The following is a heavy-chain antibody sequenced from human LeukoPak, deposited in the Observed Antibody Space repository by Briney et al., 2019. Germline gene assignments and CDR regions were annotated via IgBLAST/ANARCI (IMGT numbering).Heavy chain of an antibody. J-gene: IGHJ4*02. Sequence: PSETLSLTCTVSGGSISSYYWSWIRQPAGKGLEWIGRIYTSGSTNYNPSLKSRVTMSVDTSKNQFSLKLSSVTAADTAVYYCARDPSSSGWYGQHDYWGQGTLVTVSS. CDR2: IYTSGST. V-gene: IGHV4-4*07. D-gene: IGHD6-19*01. CDR1: GGSISSYY. CDR3: ARDPSSSGWYGQHDY.